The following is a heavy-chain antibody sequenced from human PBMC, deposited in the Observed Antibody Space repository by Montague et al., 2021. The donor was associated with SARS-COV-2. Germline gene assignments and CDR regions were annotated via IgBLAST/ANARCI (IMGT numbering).Heavy chain of an antibody. J-gene: IGHJ6*02. V-gene: IGHV4-39*01. D-gene: IGHD2-21*02. CDR3: ASSIVVVTAHNYYGMDV. CDR1: GGSISSTSYY. Sequence: SETLSLTCSVSGGSISSTSYYWGWIRQHPGKGLEWIGSIYYSGXTXYXXXXRXRVTISVDTSKNQFSLKLSSVTAADTAVYYCASSIVVVTAHNYYGMDVWGQGTPVTVSS. CDR2: IYYSGXT.